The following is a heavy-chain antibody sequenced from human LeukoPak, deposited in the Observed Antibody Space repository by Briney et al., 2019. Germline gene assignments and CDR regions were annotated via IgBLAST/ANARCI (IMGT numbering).Heavy chain of an antibody. Sequence: GGSLRLSCAASGFTFSNAWMHWVRQAPGKGLEWVGRIKSKTDGGTTDFAAPVKGRFTISRDDSKNTLFLQMNSLKTEDTAMYHCTTGVRDSSGYYNFDYWGQGTLVTVSS. CDR2: IKSKTDGGTT. CDR1: GFTFSNAW. D-gene: IGHD3-22*01. CDR3: TTGVRDSSGYYNFDY. J-gene: IGHJ4*02. V-gene: IGHV3-15*01.